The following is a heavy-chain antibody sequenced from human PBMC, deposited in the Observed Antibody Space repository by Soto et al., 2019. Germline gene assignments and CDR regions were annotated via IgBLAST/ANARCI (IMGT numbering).Heavy chain of an antibody. J-gene: IGHJ4*02. V-gene: IGHV1-69*01. CDR3: AGGGEGTIFGVAPPFEG. CDR1: GGTFSSYA. CDR2: IIPIFGTA. Sequence: QVQLVQSGAEVKKPGSSVKVSCKASGGTFSSYAISWVRQAPGQGLEWMGGIIPIFGTANDAQKFQGRVTITADESTSTAYMELSSLRSEDTAVYYCAGGGEGTIFGVAPPFEGWGQGTLVTVSS. D-gene: IGHD3-3*01.